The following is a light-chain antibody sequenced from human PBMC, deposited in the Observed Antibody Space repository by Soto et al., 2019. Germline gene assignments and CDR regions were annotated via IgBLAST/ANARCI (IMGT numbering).Light chain of an antibody. V-gene: IGKV1-39*01. CDR2: AAS. Sequence: DIQMTQSPSSLSASVGDRVTISCRASQSISNFLNWYQQKPGKAPQLLIYAASRLQSGVAPRFSGSGAGTDFTLTISSLQPEDFATYFCQQSYTTVRSFGGGTKVE. CDR1: QSISNF. J-gene: IGKJ4*01. CDR3: QQSYTTVRS.